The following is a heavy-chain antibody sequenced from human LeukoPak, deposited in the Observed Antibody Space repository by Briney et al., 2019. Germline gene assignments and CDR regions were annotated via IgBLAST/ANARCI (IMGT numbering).Heavy chain of an antibody. CDR2: IYHSGST. V-gene: IGHV4-38-2*01. J-gene: IGHJ6*03. CDR3: ARHDDSSGYYLPHYYYYYMDV. Sequence: SETLSLTCAVSGYSISSGYYWGWIRQPPGKGLEWIGSIYHSGSTYYNPSLKSRVTISVDTSKNQFSLKLSSVTAADTAVYYCARHDDSSGYYLPHYYYYYMDVWGKGTTVTVSS. D-gene: IGHD3-22*01. CDR1: GYSISSGYY.